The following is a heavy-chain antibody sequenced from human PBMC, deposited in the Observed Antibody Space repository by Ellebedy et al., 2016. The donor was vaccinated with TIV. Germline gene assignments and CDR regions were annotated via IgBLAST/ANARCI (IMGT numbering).Heavy chain of an antibody. Sequence: AASVKVSCKASGYTFTSYTMHWVRQAPGQSLEWMGYINTVTGNTKYSQKFQGRVTITRDTSASTAHMELSSLRSEDPAVYYCAKLGWDLAFDCWGQGTLVTVSS. CDR2: INTVTGNT. CDR3: AKLGWDLAFDC. J-gene: IGHJ4*02. D-gene: IGHD1-26*01. V-gene: IGHV1-3*04. CDR1: GYTFTSYT.